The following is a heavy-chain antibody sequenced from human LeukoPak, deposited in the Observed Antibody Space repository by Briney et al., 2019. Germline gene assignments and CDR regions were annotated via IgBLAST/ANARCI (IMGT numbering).Heavy chain of an antibody. CDR2: MNPNSGNT. D-gene: IGHD5-24*01. CDR1: GYTFTSYD. J-gene: IGHJ4*02. V-gene: IGHV1-8*01. CDR3: ARGSRRDGYSTWGY. Sequence: GASVKVSCKASGYTFTSYDINWVRQATGQGLEWMGWMNPNSGNTGYAQKYQGRVTMTRNTSISTAYMELSSLRSEDTAVYYCARGSRRDGYSTWGYWGQGTLVTVSS.